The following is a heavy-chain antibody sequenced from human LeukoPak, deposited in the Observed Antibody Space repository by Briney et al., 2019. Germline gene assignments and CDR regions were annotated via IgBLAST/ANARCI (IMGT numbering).Heavy chain of an antibody. CDR2: ISASGHTL. J-gene: IGHJ5*02. CDR3: ARGSRNNWFDP. CDR1: GFTFSDYY. Sequence: GGSLRLSCAASGFTFSDYYMSWIRQAPGKGLEWVSYISASGHTLYYADSVKGRFTISRDNAKNSLYLQMNSLRAEDTAVYYCARGSRNNWFDPWGQGTLVTVSS. D-gene: IGHD1-26*01. V-gene: IGHV3-11*01.